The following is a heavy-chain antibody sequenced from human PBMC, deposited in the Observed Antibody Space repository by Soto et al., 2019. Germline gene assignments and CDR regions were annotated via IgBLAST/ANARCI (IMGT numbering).Heavy chain of an antibody. V-gene: IGHV4-34*01. Sequence: QVQLQQWGAGLLKPSETLSRTCAVNGGSLTGYYWSWIRQPPGKGLEWIGEIKDGGSTNYSPSLRSRVTISADTSKNQFSLRLNSVTAEDSAVYFCARGQEGIVATHWDQGTLVTVSS. D-gene: IGHD5-12*01. CDR2: IKDGGST. J-gene: IGHJ4*02. CDR3: ARGQEGIVATH. CDR1: GGSLTGYY.